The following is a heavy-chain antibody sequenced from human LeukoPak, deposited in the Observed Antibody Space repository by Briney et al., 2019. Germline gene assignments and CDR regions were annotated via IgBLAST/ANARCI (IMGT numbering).Heavy chain of an antibody. V-gene: IGHV4-59*11. CDR1: GGSLSGHF. D-gene: IGHD3-9*01. CDR2: IHSSGST. Sequence: SDTLSLTCTVSGGSLSGHFWSWFRRPPGKGLENLGYIHSSGSTNYNPSYKSRLTVPLEMSKNQFSLSLSSVTAADTAVYYCARDPGDTDWYNFDFWGQGILVTVSS. CDR3: ARDPGDTDWYNFDF. J-gene: IGHJ4*02.